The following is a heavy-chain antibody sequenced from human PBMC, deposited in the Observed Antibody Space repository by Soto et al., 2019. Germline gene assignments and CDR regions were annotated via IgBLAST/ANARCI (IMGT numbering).Heavy chain of an antibody. Sequence: GGSLRLSCAASGFAFRSVGIHWVRQAPGKGLEWVAVISSDGSNKYFADSVKGRFAISRDNSKNTLYLQMNSLRAEDTAVYYCAKDWGTYYYDSSGPFDYWGQGTLVTVSS. CDR1: GFAFRSVG. CDR2: ISSDGSNK. D-gene: IGHD3-22*01. V-gene: IGHV3-30*18. CDR3: AKDWGTYYYDSSGPFDY. J-gene: IGHJ4*02.